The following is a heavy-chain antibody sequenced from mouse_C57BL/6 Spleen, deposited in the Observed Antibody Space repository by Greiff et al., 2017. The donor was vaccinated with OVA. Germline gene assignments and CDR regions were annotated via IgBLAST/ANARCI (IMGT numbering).Heavy chain of an antibody. CDR2: ISSGSSTI. CDR1: GFTFSDYG. Sequence: EVQLVESGGGLVKPGGSLKLSCAASGFTFSDYGMHWVRQAPEKGLEWVAYISSGSSTIYYADTVKGRFTISRDNAKNTLFLQMTSLRSEDTAMYYCARKIYYYGSSYFDYWGQGTTLTVSS. CDR3: ARKIYYYGSSYFDY. V-gene: IGHV5-17*01. D-gene: IGHD1-1*01. J-gene: IGHJ2*01.